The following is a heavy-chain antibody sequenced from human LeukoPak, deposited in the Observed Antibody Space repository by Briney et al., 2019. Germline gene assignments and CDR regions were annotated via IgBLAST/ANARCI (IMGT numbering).Heavy chain of an antibody. CDR1: GGSISSNY. J-gene: IGHJ5*02. Sequence: PSETLSLTCTVSGGSISSNYWSWIRQPPGKGLEWIGYIYSSGSTNYNPSLKGRVTISLDTSKNQFSLKLTSVSAADTAVYYCASGRWFDPWGQGTLVTVSS. CDR3: ASGRWFDP. CDR2: IYSSGST. D-gene: IGHD1-26*01. V-gene: IGHV4-59*01.